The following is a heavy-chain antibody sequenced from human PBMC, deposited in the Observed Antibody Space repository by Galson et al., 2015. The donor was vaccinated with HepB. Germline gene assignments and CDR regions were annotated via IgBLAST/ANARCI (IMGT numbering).Heavy chain of an antibody. CDR3: ARDRAFGPIFVLDY. CDR1: GFPFSSYA. J-gene: IGHJ4*02. Sequence: SLRLSCAASGFPFSSYALHWVRQAQGKGLEWVAAISYDGTNEYYADSVKGRFTISRDNSKNTLSLQMNSLRAEDTAVYYCARDRAFGPIFVLDYWGQGTLVTVSS. CDR2: ISYDGTNE. V-gene: IGHV3-30*04. D-gene: IGHD3-16*01.